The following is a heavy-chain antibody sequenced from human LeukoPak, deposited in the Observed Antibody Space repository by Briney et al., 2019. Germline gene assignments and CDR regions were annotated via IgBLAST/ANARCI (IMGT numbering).Heavy chain of an antibody. CDR3: ARVPTIFGVVITGRYGMDV. CDR1: GYTFTSYV. J-gene: IGHJ6*02. D-gene: IGHD3-3*01. CDR2: ISAYNGNT. V-gene: IGHV1-18*01. Sequence: ASVKVSCKASGYTFTSYVISWVRQAPGQGLEWMGWISAYNGNTNYAQKLQGRVTMTTDTSTSTAYMELRSLRSDDTAVYYCARVPTIFGVVITGRYGMDVWGQGTTVTVSS.